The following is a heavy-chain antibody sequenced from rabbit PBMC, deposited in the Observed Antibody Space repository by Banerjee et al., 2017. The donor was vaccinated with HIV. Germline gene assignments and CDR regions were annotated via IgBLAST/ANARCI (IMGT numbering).Heavy chain of an antibody. CDR2: IKSGENII. D-gene: IGHD6-1*01. V-gene: IGHV1S47*01. Sequence: QEQLVESGGGLVQPEGSLTLTCTASGFDFSSNAMCWVRQAPGKGLEWIACIKSGENIIYYANWAKGRFTISKASSTTVTLQMTSLTAADTATYFCGRDRGVGYDLNLWGQGTLVTVS. CDR1: GFDFSSNA. J-gene: IGHJ4*01. CDR3: GRDRGVGYDLNL.